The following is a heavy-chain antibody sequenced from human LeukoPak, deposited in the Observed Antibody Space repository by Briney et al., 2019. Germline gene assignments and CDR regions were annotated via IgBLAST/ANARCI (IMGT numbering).Heavy chain of an antibody. D-gene: IGHD1-26*01. J-gene: IGHJ4*02. CDR2: INTDGNSP. V-gene: IGHV3-74*01. CDR3: AKDSPVATW. Sequence: GGSLRLSCAASGFTFSSYAMSWVRQAPGKGLVWVARINTDGNSPTYADSVKGRFTISRDNAKNTLYLQMNSLRAEDTAVYYCAKDSPVATWWGQGTLVTVSS. CDR1: GFTFSSYA.